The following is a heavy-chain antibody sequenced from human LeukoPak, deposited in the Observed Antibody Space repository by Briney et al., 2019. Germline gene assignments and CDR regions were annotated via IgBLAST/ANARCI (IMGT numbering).Heavy chain of an antibody. D-gene: IGHD3-22*01. J-gene: IGHJ5*02. CDR2: IYHSGST. CDR3: AIGRYYYDSSGYYSWFDP. V-gene: IGHV4-38-2*01. Sequence: SETLSLTCAVSGYFISSGYYWGWIRQPPGKGLEWIGSIYHSGSTYYNPSLKSRVTISVDTSKNQFSLKLSSVTAADTAVYYCAIGRYYYDSSGYYSWFDPWGQGTLVTVSS. CDR1: GYFISSGYY.